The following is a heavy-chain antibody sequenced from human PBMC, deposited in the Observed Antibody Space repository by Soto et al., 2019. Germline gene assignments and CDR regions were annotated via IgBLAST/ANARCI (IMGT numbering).Heavy chain of an antibody. V-gene: IGHV4-31*03. J-gene: IGHJ4*02. D-gene: IGHD2-15*01. CDR1: GGSISSGGYF. Sequence: SETLSLTCTVSGGSISSGGYFWSWIRQHPGKGLEWIGYIYYTGSTYYNPSLKSRVTISVDTSKNQFSLKLSSVTAADTAVYYCARGRDIVVVVAARAFDYWGQGTLVTVSS. CDR2: IYYTGST. CDR3: ARGRDIVVVVAARAFDY.